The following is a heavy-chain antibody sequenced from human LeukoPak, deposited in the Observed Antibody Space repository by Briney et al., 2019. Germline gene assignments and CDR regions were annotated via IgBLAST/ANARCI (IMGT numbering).Heavy chain of an antibody. CDR1: GFTFSDYY. J-gene: IGHJ4*02. V-gene: IGHV3-53*01. CDR2: IYSGGST. D-gene: IGHD5-12*01. CDR3: ARGGSGYSGRAFDY. Sequence: GGSLRLSCAASGFTFSDYYMSWIRQAPGKGLEWVSVIYSGGSTYYADSVKGRFTISRDNSKNTLYLQMNSLRAEDTAVYYCARGGSGYSGRAFDYWGQGTLVTVSS.